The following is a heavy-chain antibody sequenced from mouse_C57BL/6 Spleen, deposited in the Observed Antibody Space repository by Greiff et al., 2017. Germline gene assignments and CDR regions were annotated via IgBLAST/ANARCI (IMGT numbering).Heavy chain of an antibody. CDR2: FDPSDSYT. J-gene: IGHJ2*01. Sequence: QVQLKQPGAELVMPGASVKLSCKASGYTFTSYWMHWVKQRPGKGLEWIGEFDPSDSYTNYNQKFKGKSTLTVAKAYSTAYMQLSSRTSEYSAVFYCAREKGSTVDYFDDWGQGTTLTVSS. CDR3: AREKGSTVDYFDD. CDR1: GYTFTSYW. D-gene: IGHD1-1*01. V-gene: IGHV1-69*01.